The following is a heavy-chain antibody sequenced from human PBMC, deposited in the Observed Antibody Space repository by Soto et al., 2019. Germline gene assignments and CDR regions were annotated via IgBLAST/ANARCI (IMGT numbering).Heavy chain of an antibody. V-gene: IGHV3-23*01. CDR1: GFTFSSYA. CDR2: ISGSGGST. CDR3: ARCPTLLPWLVLGGYPDY. D-gene: IGHD6-19*01. J-gene: IGHJ4*02. Sequence: PGGSLRLSCAASGFTFSSYAMSWVRQAPGKGLEWVSAISGSGGSTYYADSVKGRFTISRDNSKNTLYLQMNSLRAEDTAVYYCARCPTLLPWLVLGGYPDYWGQGTLVTVSS.